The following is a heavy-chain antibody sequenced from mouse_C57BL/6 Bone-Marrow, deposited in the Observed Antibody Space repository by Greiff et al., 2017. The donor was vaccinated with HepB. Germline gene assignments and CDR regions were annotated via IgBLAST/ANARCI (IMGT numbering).Heavy chain of an antibody. J-gene: IGHJ1*03. V-gene: IGHV5-4*01. CDR3: ARDTYYGSSYGYFDV. CDR1: GFTFSSYA. CDR2: ISDGGGYT. D-gene: IGHD1-1*01. Sequence: EVMLVESGGGLVKPGGSLKLSCAASGFTFSSYAMSWVRQTPEKRLEWVATISDGGGYTYYPDKVKGRFTFSRDNAKNNLYLQMSHLKSEDTAIYYCARDTYYGSSYGYFDVWGTGTTVTVSS.